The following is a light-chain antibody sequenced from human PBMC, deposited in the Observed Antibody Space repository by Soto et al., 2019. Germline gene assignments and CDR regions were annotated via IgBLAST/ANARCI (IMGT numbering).Light chain of an antibody. Sequence: QPVLTQSPSASASLGASVKLTCTLSSGHSSYAIAWHQQQPEKGPRYLMKLSSDGSHSKGDGIPDRFSGSSSGAERYLTISRLRSEDEGHSACQALAAEVRELFGEPTEPTL. V-gene: IGLV4-69*01. CDR1: SGHSSYA. CDR2: LSSDGSH. J-gene: IGLJ2*01. CDR3: QALAAEVREL.